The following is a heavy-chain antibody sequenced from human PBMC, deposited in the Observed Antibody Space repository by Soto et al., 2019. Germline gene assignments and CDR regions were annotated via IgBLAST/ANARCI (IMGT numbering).Heavy chain of an antibody. V-gene: IGHV4-59*08. Sequence: PSETLSLTCTVSGGSIRSSYWSWIRQPPGKGLEWIGYIHYSGSTNYNPSLKSRVTISVDTSKNQFSLKLSSVTAADTAVYYCARSGYSYGPNPLLYWGQGTLVTVS. CDR3: ARSGYSYGPNPLLY. J-gene: IGHJ4*02. CDR1: GGSIRSSY. D-gene: IGHD5-18*01. CDR2: IHYSGST.